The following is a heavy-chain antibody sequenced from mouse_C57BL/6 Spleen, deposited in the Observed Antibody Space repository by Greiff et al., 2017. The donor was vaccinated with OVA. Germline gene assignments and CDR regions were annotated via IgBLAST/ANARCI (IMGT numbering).Heavy chain of an antibody. J-gene: IGHJ3*01. CDR1: GFTFSDYG. V-gene: IGHV5-17*01. D-gene: IGHD4-1*01. CDR2: ISSGSSTI. CDR3: ARVTGTSWFAY. Sequence: EVQLQQSGGGLVKPGGSLKLSCAASGFTFSDYGMHWVRQAPEKGLEWVAYISSGSSTIYYADTVKGRFTISRDNAKNTLFLQMTSLRSEDTAMYYCARVTGTSWFAYWGQGTLVTVSA.